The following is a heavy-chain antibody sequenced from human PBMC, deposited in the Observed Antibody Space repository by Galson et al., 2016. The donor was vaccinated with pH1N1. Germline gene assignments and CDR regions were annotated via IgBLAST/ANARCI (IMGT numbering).Heavy chain of an antibody. CDR2: IIAIFGVP. D-gene: IGHD3-10*01. CDR3: AASETYKPSSYDY. V-gene: IGHV1-69*10. J-gene: IGHJ4*02. CDR1: GGIFNKYA. Sequence: SVKVSCKASGGIFNKYAISWVRQAPGQGLEWVGDIIAIFGVPNYAQKFQGRVTTNADKSTNTAYMELSSLKSDDTAVYYCAASETYKPSSYDYWGLGTLVTVSS.